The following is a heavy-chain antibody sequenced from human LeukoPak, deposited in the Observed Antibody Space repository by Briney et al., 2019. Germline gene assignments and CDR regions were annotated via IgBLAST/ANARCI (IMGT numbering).Heavy chain of an antibody. D-gene: IGHD3-16*02. J-gene: IGHJ3*02. V-gene: IGHV3-48*03. Sequence: GGSLRLSCAASGFTFSSYEMNWVRQAPGKGLEWVSYISSSGSTIYYADSVKGRFTISRDNAKNSLYLQMNSLRAEDTAVYYCARAVVLGELSLWDAFDIWGQGTVVTVSS. CDR2: ISSSGSTI. CDR3: ARAVVLGELSLWDAFDI. CDR1: GFTFSSYE.